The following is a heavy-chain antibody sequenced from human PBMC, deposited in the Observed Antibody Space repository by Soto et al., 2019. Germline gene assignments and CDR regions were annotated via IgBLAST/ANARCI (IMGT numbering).Heavy chain of an antibody. Sequence: SETLSLTCAVYGGSFSGYYWSWIRQPPGKGLEWIGEINHSGSTNYNPSLKSRVTISVDTSKNQFSLRLSSVTAADTAVYYCASLPYCGGDCYSGFDIWGQGTMVTVSS. V-gene: IGHV4-34*01. CDR2: INHSGST. J-gene: IGHJ3*02. CDR1: GGSFSGYY. D-gene: IGHD2-21*02. CDR3: ASLPYCGGDCYSGFDI.